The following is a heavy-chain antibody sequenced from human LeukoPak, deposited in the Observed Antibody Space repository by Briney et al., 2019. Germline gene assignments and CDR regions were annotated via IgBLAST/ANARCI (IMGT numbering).Heavy chain of an antibody. CDR2: IYNSGRT. D-gene: IGHD2-8*01. V-gene: IGHV4-4*07. Sequence: PSETLSLTCTVSGGSIGIYYWSRIRQPAGKGLEWIGRIYNSGRTKYSPSLESRVTMSIDTSKNQFSLKLSSVSAADTAVYYCARVAMYDFFFDYWGQGTLVTVSS. CDR1: GGSIGIYY. J-gene: IGHJ4*02. CDR3: ARVAMYDFFFDY.